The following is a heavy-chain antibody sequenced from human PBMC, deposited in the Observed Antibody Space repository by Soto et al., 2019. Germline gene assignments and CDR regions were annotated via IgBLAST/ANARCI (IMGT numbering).Heavy chain of an antibody. Sequence: QLQLVQSGAEVKEPGASVTVACRASGDRFTDYYMHWVRQAPGQGLEWMGWINPNSGVTKYAQKFQGWVTMTRDTSIRTVYMQLSRLRFDDTAIYYCARERGGATATLDYYYFYMDVWGTGTTVTVSS. CDR2: INPNSGVT. CDR1: GDRFTDYY. J-gene: IGHJ6*03. CDR3: ARERGGATATLDYYYFYMDV. D-gene: IGHD5-12*01. V-gene: IGHV1-2*04.